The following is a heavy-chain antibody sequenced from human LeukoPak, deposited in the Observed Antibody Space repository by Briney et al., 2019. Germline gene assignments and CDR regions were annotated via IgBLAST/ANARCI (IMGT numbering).Heavy chain of an antibody. CDR2: INPSGGST. D-gene: IGHD3-22*01. CDR3: AMYYYDSSGYSPFDY. Sequence: ASVKVSCKASGYTFTSYYMHWVRQAPGQGLEWMGIINPSGGSTSYAQKFQGRVTMTRDTSTSTVYMELSSLRSEDTAVYYCAMYYYDSSGYSPFDYWGQGTLVTVSS. J-gene: IGHJ4*02. CDR1: GYTFTSYY. V-gene: IGHV1-46*01.